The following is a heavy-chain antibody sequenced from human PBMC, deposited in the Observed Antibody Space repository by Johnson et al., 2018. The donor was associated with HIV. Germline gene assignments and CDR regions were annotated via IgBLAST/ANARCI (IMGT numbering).Heavy chain of an antibody. Sequence: VQLVESGGGLVQPGGSLRLSCVVSGFTFRSYWMTWVRQAPGKGLEWVANIKQDGSEKYYVDSVKGRFTISRDNAKNSLYLQMNGLRAEDTAVYYCAKDWDIVLDRPYAFDIWGQGTMVTVAS. V-gene: IGHV3-7*03. D-gene: IGHD2-8*02. J-gene: IGHJ3*02. CDR2: IKQDGSEK. CDR3: AKDWDIVLDRPYAFDI. CDR1: GFTFRSYW.